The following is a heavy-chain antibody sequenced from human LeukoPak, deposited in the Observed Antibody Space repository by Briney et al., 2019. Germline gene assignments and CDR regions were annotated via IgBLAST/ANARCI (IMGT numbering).Heavy chain of an antibody. Sequence: GGSLRLSCAASGFTFSDYYMSWIRQAPGKGLEWVSYISSSSSTIYYADSVKGRFTISRDNAKNSLYLQMNSLRAEDTAVYYCAGLVVPARSSSWNNWFDPWGQGTLVTVSS. D-gene: IGHD2-2*01. V-gene: IGHV3-11*01. J-gene: IGHJ5*02. CDR2: ISSSSSTI. CDR3: AGLVVPARSSSWNNWFDP. CDR1: GFTFSDYY.